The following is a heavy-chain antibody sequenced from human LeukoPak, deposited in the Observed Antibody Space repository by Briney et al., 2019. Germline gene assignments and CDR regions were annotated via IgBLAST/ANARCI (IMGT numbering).Heavy chain of an antibody. Sequence: SETLSLTCNVSSAYITNNYWSWLRQPPGKRLEWIGYIYYTGITNYNPSLTSRVTLSIDTSKSQFSLNLSSVTAADTAVYYCARERLYSSSWYPSFDYWGQGTLVTVSS. CDR2: IYYTGIT. CDR3: ARERLYSSSWYPSFDY. J-gene: IGHJ4*02. CDR1: SAYITNNY. D-gene: IGHD6-13*01. V-gene: IGHV4-59*12.